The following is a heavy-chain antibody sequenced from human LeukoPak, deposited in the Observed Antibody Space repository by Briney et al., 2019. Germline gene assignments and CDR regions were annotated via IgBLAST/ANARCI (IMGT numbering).Heavy chain of an antibody. V-gene: IGHV4-59*01. CDR3: ARGGAYDILTGLGYFDY. J-gene: IGHJ4*02. CDR2: IYYSGST. Sequence: SETLSLTCTVSGGSISSYYWSWIRQPPGKGLEWIGYIYYSGSTNYNPPLKSRVTISVDTSKNQFSLKLSSVTAADTAVYYCARGGAYDILTGLGYFDYWGQGTLVTVSS. D-gene: IGHD3-9*01. CDR1: GGSISSYY.